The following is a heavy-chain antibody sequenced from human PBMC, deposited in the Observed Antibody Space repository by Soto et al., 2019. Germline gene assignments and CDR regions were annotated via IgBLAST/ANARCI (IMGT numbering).Heavy chain of an antibody. J-gene: IGHJ4*02. V-gene: IGHV3-23*01. CDR2: ISGSGGTT. D-gene: IGHD2-2*01. CDR3: ANHGDCSSISCYFDY. Sequence: PGGSLRLSCAASGFTFSIYAMNWVRQAPGKGLEWVSIISGSGGTTYYADPVKGRFTISRDNSKNTRYLQMNSLRAEDTAVYYCANHGDCSSISCYFDYWAQGTLVTVSS. CDR1: GFTFSIYA.